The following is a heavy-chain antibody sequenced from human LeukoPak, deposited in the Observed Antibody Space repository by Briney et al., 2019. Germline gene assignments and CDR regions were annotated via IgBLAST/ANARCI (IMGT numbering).Heavy chain of an antibody. Sequence: GGSLRLSCAASGFTFSRYSMNWVRQAPGKGLEWVSYISSSSRTKYYADSVKGRFTISRDNAKNSLYLQMNSLRAEDTAVYYCAREQWPEGDYWGQGTLVTVSS. J-gene: IGHJ4*02. CDR3: AREQWPEGDY. V-gene: IGHV3-48*04. D-gene: IGHD6-19*01. CDR2: ISSSSRTK. CDR1: GFTFSRYS.